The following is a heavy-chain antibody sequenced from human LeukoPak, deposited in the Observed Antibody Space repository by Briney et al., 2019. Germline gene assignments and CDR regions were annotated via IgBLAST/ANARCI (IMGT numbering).Heavy chain of an antibody. Sequence: GGSLRLSCAASGFTFSSYAMSWVRQAPGKGLEWVSAISGSGGSTYYADSVKGRFTISRDNSNNAVYLQLYSLRVDDTAVYYCAKNWDDYDSSGPIDHWGQGALVTVSS. CDR3: AKNWDDYDSSGPIDH. CDR2: ISGSGGST. V-gene: IGHV3-23*01. J-gene: IGHJ4*02. D-gene: IGHD3-22*01. CDR1: GFTFSSYA.